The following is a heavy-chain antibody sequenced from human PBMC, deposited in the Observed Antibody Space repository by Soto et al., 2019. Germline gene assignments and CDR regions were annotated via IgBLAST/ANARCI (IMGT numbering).Heavy chain of an antibody. D-gene: IGHD6-13*01. J-gene: IGHJ3*02. CDR1: GDSVSSNSAA. V-gene: IGHV6-1*01. CDR2: TYYRSKWYN. CDR3: ARDLAAAGEGAFDI. Sequence: SQTLSLTCAISGDSVSSNSAAWNWIRQSPSRGLEWLGRTYYRSKWYNDYAVSVTSRITINPDTSKNQFSLQLNSVTPEDTAVYYCARDLAAAGEGAFDIRGQGTMVTVSS.